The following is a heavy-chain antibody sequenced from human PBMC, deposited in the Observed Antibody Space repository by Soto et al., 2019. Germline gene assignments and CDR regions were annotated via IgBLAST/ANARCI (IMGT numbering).Heavy chain of an antibody. J-gene: IGHJ6*02. CDR2: ISHDGKNK. CDR3: TKVMSSGYFLYYYNYGMDV. D-gene: IGHD3-22*01. Sequence: GGSLRLSCAASGFTLSSYGMHWVRQAPGKELEWVAVISHDGKNKYYGDSVKGRFTISRDNSKNTLYLQMNSLRDEDTAVYSCTKVMSSGYFLYYYNYGMDVWGQGTTVTVSS. CDR1: GFTLSSYG. V-gene: IGHV3-30*18.